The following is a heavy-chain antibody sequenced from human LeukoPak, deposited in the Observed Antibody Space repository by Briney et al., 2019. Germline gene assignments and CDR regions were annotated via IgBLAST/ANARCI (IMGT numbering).Heavy chain of an antibody. CDR2: ITTSSSFI. J-gene: IGHJ4*02. Sequence: GSLRLSSPASGFTFSSYTMNWVRQAPGKGLEWVSTITTSSSFIYYADSVTGRFTTSRDNAKNSLYLQMNSLRAEDTAVYYCARRGSSSFYVGDYWGQGTLVTVSS. D-gene: IGHD6-13*01. CDR1: GFTFSSYT. CDR3: ARRGSSSFYVGDY. V-gene: IGHV3-21*01.